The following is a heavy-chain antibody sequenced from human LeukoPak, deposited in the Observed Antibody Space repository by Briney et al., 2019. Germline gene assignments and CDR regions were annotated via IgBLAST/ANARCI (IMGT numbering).Heavy chain of an antibody. CDR3: ARDKKDYYYYYGMAV. V-gene: IGHV4-34*01. J-gene: IGHJ6*04. CDR1: GEWFSGCY. Sequence: PSEALSLTCAVCGEWFSGCYWSWIRQPPGRGLEWIGEVNHSGSTNYNPSLKSRVTISVDTSPNQFSPKLSSVTAPHTAVYYCARDKKDYYYYYGMAVSGKGTTVTVSS. CDR2: VNHSGST.